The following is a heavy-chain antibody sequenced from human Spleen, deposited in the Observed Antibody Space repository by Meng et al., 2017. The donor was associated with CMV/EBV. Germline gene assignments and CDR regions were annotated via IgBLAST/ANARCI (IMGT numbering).Heavy chain of an antibody. CDR2: ISGSDGRT. CDR1: GFTFSSYS. D-gene: IGHD1-26*01. V-gene: IGHV3-23*01. Sequence: GESLKISCAASGFTFSSYSMIWVRQAPGKGLEWVSEISGSDGRTYYADSVKGRFTISRDNSRNTLYLQLNSLRAEDTAVYYCARGIMGALDYWGQGTLVTVSS. CDR3: ARGIMGALDY. J-gene: IGHJ4*02.